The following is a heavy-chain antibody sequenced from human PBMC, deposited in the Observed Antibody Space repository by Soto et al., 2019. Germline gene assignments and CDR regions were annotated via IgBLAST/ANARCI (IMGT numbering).Heavy chain of an antibody. Sequence: SETLSLTWAVSGGSLRGCSGLLFLLPLGKGPGWIGEINHRGSTNHHPSLKRRVTLSVDTAKNQFSLKLSSVTAADTAVYYCARGRYYCDSSGYYEGVYYYYGMDVWGQGTTVT. V-gene: IGHV4-34*01. CDR3: ARGRYYCDSSGYYEGVYYYYGMDV. D-gene: IGHD3-22*01. CDR2: INHRGST. J-gene: IGHJ6*02. CDR1: GGSLRGCS.